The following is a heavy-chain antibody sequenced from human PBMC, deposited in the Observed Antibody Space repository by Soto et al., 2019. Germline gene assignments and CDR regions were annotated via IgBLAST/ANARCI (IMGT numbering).Heavy chain of an antibody. D-gene: IGHD6-19*01. CDR2: IYHSGST. CDR1: GGSISSSNW. CDR3: ARPSGVRAVAGTETSWFDP. V-gene: IGHV4-4*02. J-gene: IGHJ5*02. Sequence: SETLSLTCAVSGGSISSSNWWSWVRQPPGKGLEWIGEIYHSGSTNYNPSLKSRVTISVDKSKNQFSLKLSSVTAADTAVYYCARPSGVRAVAGTETSWFDPWGQGTLVTVSS.